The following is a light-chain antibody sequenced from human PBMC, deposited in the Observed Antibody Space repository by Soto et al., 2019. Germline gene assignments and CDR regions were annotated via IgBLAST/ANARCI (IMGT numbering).Light chain of an antibody. V-gene: IGLV2-14*01. CDR3: SSYTSSSPYV. Sequence: QFALTQPYSLSVSPAQSITISCTGTSSDVGGYNYVSCYQQHPGKAPKLMIYEVSNRPSGVSNRFSGSKSGNTASLTISGPQAEDEADYYCSSYTSSSPYVFGPGTKVTVL. CDR1: SSDVGGYNY. J-gene: IGLJ1*01. CDR2: EVS.